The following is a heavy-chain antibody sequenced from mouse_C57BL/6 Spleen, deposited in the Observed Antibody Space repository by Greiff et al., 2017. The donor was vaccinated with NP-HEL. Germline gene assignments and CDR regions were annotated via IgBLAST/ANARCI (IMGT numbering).Heavy chain of an antibody. J-gene: IGHJ4*01. V-gene: IGHV7-3*01. D-gene: IGHD2-4*01. CDR2: IRNKANGYTT. Sequence: EVQLVVSGGGLVQPGGSLSLSCAASGFSFTDYYMSWVRQPPGKALEWLGFIRNKANGYTTEYSASVKGRFTIARDNSQSILYLQMNALIAEDSATYYCARYDYLYYYAMDYWGQGTSVTVSS. CDR1: GFSFTDYY. CDR3: ARYDYLYYYAMDY.